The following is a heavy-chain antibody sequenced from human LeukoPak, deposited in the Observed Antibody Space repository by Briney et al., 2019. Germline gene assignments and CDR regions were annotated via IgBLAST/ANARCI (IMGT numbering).Heavy chain of an antibody. CDR1: GFSFNTYN. J-gene: IGHJ4*02. CDR3: ASDPARDYYDTSGYFRWVDY. D-gene: IGHD3-22*01. CDR2: ISSRSDTM. Sequence: GGSLRLSCAASGFSFNTYNMNWVRQAPGKGLEWVSYISSRSDTMYYAESVKGRFTISRDNAKNSLHLQMSSLRAEDTAVYYCASDPARDYYDTSGYFRWVDYWGQGTLVTVSS. V-gene: IGHV3-48*01.